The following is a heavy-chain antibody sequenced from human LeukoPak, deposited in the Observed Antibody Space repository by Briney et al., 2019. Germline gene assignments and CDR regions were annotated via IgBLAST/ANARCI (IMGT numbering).Heavy chain of an antibody. CDR3: ARYIASTGLAHLDY. D-gene: IGHD6-13*01. CDR2: INHSGST. J-gene: IGHJ4*02. CDR1: GGSISSYY. Sequence: SETLSLTCTVSGGSISSYYWSWIRQPPGKGLEWIGEINHSGSTSYNPSLKSRVTISVDTSKNQFSLKLSSVTAADTAVYYCARYIASTGLAHLDYWGQGTLVTVSS. V-gene: IGHV4-34*01.